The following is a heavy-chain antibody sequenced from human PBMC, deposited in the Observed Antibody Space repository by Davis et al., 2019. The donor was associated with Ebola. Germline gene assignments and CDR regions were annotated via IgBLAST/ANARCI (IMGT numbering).Heavy chain of an antibody. D-gene: IGHD6-19*01. CDR2: INWNGGST. V-gene: IGHV3-20*04. CDR3: AIANRGPVADTGDY. CDR1: GFTFDDYA. Sequence: GESLKISCAASGFTFDDYAMTWVRQAPGKGLEWVSGINWNGGSTGYADSVKGRFTISRDNAKNSLYLRLNSLRAEDTAVYYCAIANRGPVADTGDYWGQGTLVTVSS. J-gene: IGHJ4*02.